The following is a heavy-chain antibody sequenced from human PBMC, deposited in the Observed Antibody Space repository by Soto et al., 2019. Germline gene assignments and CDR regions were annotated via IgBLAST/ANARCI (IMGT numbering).Heavy chain of an antibody. CDR2: ISGSGGST. J-gene: IGHJ6*02. V-gene: IGHV3-23*01. D-gene: IGHD6-19*01. CDR3: AKDMYSSGWYRYYGMDV. Sequence: PGGSLRLSCAASGFTFSSYAMSWVRQAPGKGLEWVSAISGSGGSTYYADSVKGRFTISRDNSKNTLYLQMNSLRAEDTAVYYCAKDMYSSGWYRYYGMDVWGQGTTVTVSS. CDR1: GFTFSSYA.